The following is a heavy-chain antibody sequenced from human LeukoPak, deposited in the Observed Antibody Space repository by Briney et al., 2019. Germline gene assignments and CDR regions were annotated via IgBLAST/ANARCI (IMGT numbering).Heavy chain of an antibody. CDR1: GGTFSSYA. V-gene: IGHV1-69*13. Sequence: ASVKVSCKASGGTFSSYAISWVRQAPGQGLEWMGGIIPIFGTANYAQKFQGRVTITADESTSTAYMELSSLRSEDTAVYYCAREFVGASDPYYFDYWGQGTLVTVSS. CDR2: IIPIFGTA. J-gene: IGHJ4*02. D-gene: IGHD1-26*01. CDR3: AREFVGASDPYYFDY.